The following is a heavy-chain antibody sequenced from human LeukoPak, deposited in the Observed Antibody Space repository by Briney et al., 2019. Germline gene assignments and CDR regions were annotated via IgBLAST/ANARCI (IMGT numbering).Heavy chain of an antibody. D-gene: IGHD6-25*01. CDR2: IYCSGST. CDR1: GGSISSYY. Sequence: SETLSLTCTVSGGSISSYYWSWIRQPPGKGLEWIGYIYCSGSTNYNPSLKSRVTISRDTSKNQFSLKLTSVTTADTAVYYCARAGGVKTAALDLDYWGQGTLVTVSS. J-gene: IGHJ4*02. CDR3: ARAGGVKTAALDLDY. V-gene: IGHV4-59*01.